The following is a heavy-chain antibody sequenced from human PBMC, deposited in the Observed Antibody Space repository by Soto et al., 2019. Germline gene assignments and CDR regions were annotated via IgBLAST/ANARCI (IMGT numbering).Heavy chain of an antibody. CDR3: ARYPAGGPDDY. Sequence: QVQLVQSGVEVKKPGASVKVSCKASGYTFTNYGISWVRQAPGQGLEWMGWISAYNGDTNYAQKLQGRVTMTTDTSKGTAYMELSTLRSDDPAVYYCARYPAGGPDDYWGQGTLVTVSS. J-gene: IGHJ4*02. D-gene: IGHD6-19*01. CDR1: GYTFTNYG. V-gene: IGHV1-18*01. CDR2: ISAYNGDT.